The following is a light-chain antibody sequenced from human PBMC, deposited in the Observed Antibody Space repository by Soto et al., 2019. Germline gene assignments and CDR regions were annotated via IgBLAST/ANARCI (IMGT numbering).Light chain of an antibody. CDR3: QQYHNWPPIT. Sequence: EIVMTQSPATLSMSPGERATLSCRASQSVSDNLNWYQQKPGQAPGRLIYDASIRCTGIPARFSGSGTGTEITLTISNMQSEDFAVYFCQQYHNWPPITFGQGTRLEIK. CDR1: QSVSDN. V-gene: IGKV3D-15*03. J-gene: IGKJ5*01. CDR2: DAS.